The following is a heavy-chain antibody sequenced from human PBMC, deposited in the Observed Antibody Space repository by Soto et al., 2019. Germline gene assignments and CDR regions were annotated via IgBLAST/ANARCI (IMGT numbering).Heavy chain of an antibody. J-gene: IGHJ4*02. V-gene: IGHV4-39*01. CDR2: IFYSGNT. D-gene: IGHD6-19*01. CDR1: DDSIGRSKYF. CDR3: ARHFYSGDSSGSFGY. Sequence: PSETLSLTCTVSDDSIGRSKYFWGWIRQPPGKGLEWIGNIFYSGNTHYNPSLKSRVTISLDTSNHHFSLRESPVTAADTAVYYCARHFYSGDSSGSFGYWGPGALVTVSS.